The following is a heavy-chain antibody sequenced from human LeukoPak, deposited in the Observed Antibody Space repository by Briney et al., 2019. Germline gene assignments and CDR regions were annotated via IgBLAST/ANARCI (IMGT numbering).Heavy chain of an antibody. CDR3: ARDSGIISEKGAFDI. J-gene: IGHJ3*02. CDR1: GGSISSGGYY. Sequence: SETLSLTCTVSGGSISSGGYYWSWIRQHPGKGLEWIGYIYYSGSTYYNPSLKSRVTISVDTSKNQFSLKLSSVTAADTAVYYCARDSGIISEKGAFDIWGQGTMVTVSS. D-gene: IGHD3-10*01. V-gene: IGHV4-31*03. CDR2: IYYSGST.